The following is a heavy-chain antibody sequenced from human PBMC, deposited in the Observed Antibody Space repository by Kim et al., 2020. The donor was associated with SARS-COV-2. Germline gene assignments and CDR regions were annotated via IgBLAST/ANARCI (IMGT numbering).Heavy chain of an antibody. V-gene: IGHV4-34*01. D-gene: IGHD6-19*01. CDR3: ARGTRQWLVRGPYYYYMDV. Sequence: SETLSLTCAVYGGSFSGYYWSWIRHPPGKGLEWIGEINHSGSTNYNPSLKSRVTISVDTSKNQFSLKLSSVTAADTAVYYCARGTRQWLVRGPYYYYMDVWGKGTRVAVSS. CDR1: GGSFSGYY. CDR2: INHSGST. J-gene: IGHJ6*03.